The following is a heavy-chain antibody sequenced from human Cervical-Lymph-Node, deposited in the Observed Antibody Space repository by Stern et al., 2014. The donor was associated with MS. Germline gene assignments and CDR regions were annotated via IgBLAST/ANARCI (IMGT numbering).Heavy chain of an antibody. Sequence: VQLVESGGGVVQPGRSLRLSCAASGFTFSSYGMHWVRQAPGKGLEWVAVISYDGSTKYYADSVKGRVTISRDNSKNTLYLQMNSLRAEDTAVYYCAKERHGDYVFYYGMDVWGQGTTVTVSS. V-gene: IGHV3-30*18. CDR2: ISYDGSTK. CDR1: GFTFSSYG. D-gene: IGHD4-17*01. CDR3: AKERHGDYVFYYGMDV. J-gene: IGHJ6*02.